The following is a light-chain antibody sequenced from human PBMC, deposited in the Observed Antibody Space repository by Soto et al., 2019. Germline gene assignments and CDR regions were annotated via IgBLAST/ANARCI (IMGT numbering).Light chain of an antibody. J-gene: IGLJ2*01. CDR1: TSDIGAYNY. CDR2: DVT. V-gene: IGLV2-14*03. CDR3: SSYTTINTVVL. Sequence: QSVLTQPASVSWSPGQSITISCTGTTSDIGAYNYVSWYQHHPGKAPKLLIYDVTDRPSGVSDRFSGSKSGNTASLTISGLQAEDEADYFCSSYTTINTVVLFGGGTKLTVL.